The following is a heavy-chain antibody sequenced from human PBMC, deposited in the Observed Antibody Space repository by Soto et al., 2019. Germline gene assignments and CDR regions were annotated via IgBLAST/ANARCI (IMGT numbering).Heavy chain of an antibody. D-gene: IGHD5-12*01. Sequence: PGGSLRLSCTGSGFTFGDCAMSWFRQAPGKGLEWVGFIRSKPYGVTTEYAASVKGRFTISRDDSKSIAYLQMNSLTTEDTAVYYCTRGIWEMATIRPENYWGQGTLVTVSS. CDR1: GFTFGDCA. CDR3: TRGIWEMATIRPENY. J-gene: IGHJ4*02. CDR2: IRSKPYGVTT. V-gene: IGHV3-49*03.